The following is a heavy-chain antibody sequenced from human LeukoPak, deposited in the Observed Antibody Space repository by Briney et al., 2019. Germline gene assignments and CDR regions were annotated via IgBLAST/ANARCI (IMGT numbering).Heavy chain of an antibody. Sequence: SETLSLTCTVSGGSISSSSYSWGWIRQPAGKGLEWIGSVSYSGSTYYNPSLKSRVTISVDTSKNQSSLKQSSVTAADTAVYYCASTSTWYGSGIDNWGQGTLVTVSS. CDR2: VSYSGST. J-gene: IGHJ4*02. CDR3: ASTSTWYGSGIDN. CDR1: GGSISSSSYS. V-gene: IGHV4-39*01. D-gene: IGHD6-13*01.